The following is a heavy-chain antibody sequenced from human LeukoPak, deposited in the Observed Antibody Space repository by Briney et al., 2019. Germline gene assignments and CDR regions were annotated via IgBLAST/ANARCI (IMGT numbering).Heavy chain of an antibody. V-gene: IGHV4-59*01. CDR3: ARTSTGGTIDY. J-gene: IGHJ4*02. Sequence: NPSETLSLTCTVSGGSISSYYWSWIRQPPGKGLEWIGYIYYSGSTNYNPSLKSRVTISVDTSKNQFSLKLSSVTAADTAVYYCARTSTGGTIDYWGQGTLVTVSS. CDR2: IYYSGST. CDR1: GGSISSYY. D-gene: IGHD2-8*02.